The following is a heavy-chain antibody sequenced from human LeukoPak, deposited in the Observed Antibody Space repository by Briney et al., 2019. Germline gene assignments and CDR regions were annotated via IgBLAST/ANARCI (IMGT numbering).Heavy chain of an antibody. CDR2: IWYDGSNK. V-gene: IGHV3-33*01. CDR3: ARDTVPAARYYYYGMDV. D-gene: IGHD2-2*01. CDR1: GFTFSSYG. Sequence: PGRSLRLSCAASGFTFSSYGMHWVRQAPGKGLEWVAVIWYDGSNKYYADSVKGRFTISRDNSKSTLYLQMNSLRAEDTAVYYCARDTVPAARYYYYGMDVWGKGTTVTVSS. J-gene: IGHJ6*04.